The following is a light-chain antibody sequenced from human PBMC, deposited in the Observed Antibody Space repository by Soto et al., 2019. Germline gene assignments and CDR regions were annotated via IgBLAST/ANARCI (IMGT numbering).Light chain of an antibody. Sequence: EIVLTQSPGTLSLSPGERATLSCRASQSVSSSYLAWYQQKPGQAPRLLIYGASSRATGIPYRFSGSGSGTDFTLTISRLEPEDFAVYYCQQYGSPPGTFGQGTKVDIK. CDR2: GAS. CDR1: QSVSSSY. V-gene: IGKV3-20*01. J-gene: IGKJ1*01. CDR3: QQYGSPPGT.